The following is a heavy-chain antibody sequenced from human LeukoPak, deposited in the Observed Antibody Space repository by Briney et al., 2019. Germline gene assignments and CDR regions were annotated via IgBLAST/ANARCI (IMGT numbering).Heavy chain of an antibody. Sequence: SETLSLTCAVSDVSFDDYYWSWVRQTPGKGLEWLGEINHSGYTNDSPSLKSRVTLSIDTSNKQSSLNLRSVTVADAGIYYCTRMTTGHDYWGQGTLVTVSS. CDR2: INHSGYT. V-gene: IGHV4-34*01. CDR1: DVSFDDYY. D-gene: IGHD4-17*01. J-gene: IGHJ4*02. CDR3: TRMTTGHDY.